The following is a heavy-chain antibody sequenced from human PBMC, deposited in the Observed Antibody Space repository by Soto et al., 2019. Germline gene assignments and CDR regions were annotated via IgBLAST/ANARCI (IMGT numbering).Heavy chain of an antibody. J-gene: IGHJ5*02. CDR2: ISPYNGDT. V-gene: IGHV1-18*04. CDR1: GYTFTSYT. Sequence: QVQLMQSGAEVKEPGASVKVSCKASGYTFTSYTISWVRQAPGQGLEWMGWISPYNGDTKYAQNLQDRVTMTTDTSTSTAYMELRSLRSDDTAVYYCGRERSPAWIDPWGQGTLVTVSS. CDR3: GRERSPAWIDP.